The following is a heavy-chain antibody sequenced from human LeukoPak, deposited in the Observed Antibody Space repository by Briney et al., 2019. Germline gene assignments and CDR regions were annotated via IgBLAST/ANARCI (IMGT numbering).Heavy chain of an antibody. CDR1: GFTFSSYW. V-gene: IGHV3-74*01. CDR2: INSDGSST. J-gene: IGHJ5*02. CDR3: ARGPIRNYCDSSGYYYANWFDP. D-gene: IGHD3-22*01. Sequence: PGGSLRLSCAASGFTFSSYWMHWVRQAPGKGLVWVSRINSDGSSTIYADSVKGRFTISRDNAKNTLYLQMNSLRAEDTAVYYCARGPIRNYCDSSGYYYANWFDPWGQGTLVTVSS.